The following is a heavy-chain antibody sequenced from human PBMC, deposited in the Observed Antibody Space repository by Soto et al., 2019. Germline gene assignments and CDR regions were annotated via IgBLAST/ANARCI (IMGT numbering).Heavy chain of an antibody. J-gene: IGHJ4*02. CDR3: ARVSTTVTTANTELDY. Sequence: ASVKLSCKDSGGTFSSYAISWVRQAPGQGLEWMGGIIPIFGTANYAQKFQGRVTITEDKSTSTAYMELSSLRSEDTAVYYCARVSTTVTTANTELDYWGQGTLVTVSS. D-gene: IGHD4-17*01. CDR1: GGTFSSYA. CDR2: IIPIFGTA. V-gene: IGHV1-69*06.